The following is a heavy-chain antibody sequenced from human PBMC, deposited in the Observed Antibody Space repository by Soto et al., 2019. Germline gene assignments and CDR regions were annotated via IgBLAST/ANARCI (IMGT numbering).Heavy chain of an antibody. CDR2: IYYNGFT. Sequence: QLQLQESGPGLVRPSETLSLTCTVSGGSISSNTYYWGWIRQPPGKGLEWIGSIYYNGFTYYNPSLKRRVTMSVDTSKDQFSLRLSSMTASDTALYYCARKGDFWSGPGEFDPWGQGTLVTVS. CDR1: GGSISSNTYY. V-gene: IGHV4-39*01. J-gene: IGHJ5*02. CDR3: ARKGDFWSGPGEFDP. D-gene: IGHD3-3*01.